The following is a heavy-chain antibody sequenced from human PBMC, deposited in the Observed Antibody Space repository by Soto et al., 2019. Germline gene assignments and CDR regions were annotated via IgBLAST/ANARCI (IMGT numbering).Heavy chain of an antibody. CDR1: GGSSSGYY. V-gene: IGHV4-34*01. J-gene: IGHJ6*02. D-gene: IGHD6-13*01. CDR3: ARGGIAADAPPYYYYGMDV. CDR2: INHSGST. Sequence: PSETLSLTCAVYGGSSSGYYWSWIRQPPGKGLEWIGEINHSGSTNYNPSLKSRVTISVDTSKNQFSLKLSSVTAADTAVYYCARGGIAADAPPYYYYGMDVWGQGTTVTVSS.